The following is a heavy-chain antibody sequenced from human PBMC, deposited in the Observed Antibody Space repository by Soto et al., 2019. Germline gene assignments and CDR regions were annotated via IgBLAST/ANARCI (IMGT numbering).Heavy chain of an antibody. Sequence: GGSLRLSCAASGFTFSGSAMHWVRQASGKGLEWVGRIRSKANSYATAYAASVKGRFTISRDDSKNTAYLQMNSLKTEDTAVYYCTRHDACSSTSCYRGDAFDIWGQGTMVTVSS. CDR2: IRSKANSYAT. D-gene: IGHD2-2*02. J-gene: IGHJ3*02. CDR3: TRHDACSSTSCYRGDAFDI. V-gene: IGHV3-73*01. CDR1: GFTFSGSA.